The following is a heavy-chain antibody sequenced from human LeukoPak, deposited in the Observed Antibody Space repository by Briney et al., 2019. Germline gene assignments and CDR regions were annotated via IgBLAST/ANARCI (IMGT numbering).Heavy chain of an antibody. CDR1: GFALSTNY. D-gene: IGHD2-2*01. V-gene: IGHV3-53*01. J-gene: IGHJ4*02. Sequence: GGSLRLSCAASGFALSTNYMNWVRQAPGRGLEWVAVIYSGGTAYYADSVKGRFTISRDNAKNSLYLQMNSLRAEDTAVYYCARAGVVVVPAGAFDYWGQGTLITVSS. CDR3: ARAGVVVVPAGAFDY. CDR2: IYSGGTA.